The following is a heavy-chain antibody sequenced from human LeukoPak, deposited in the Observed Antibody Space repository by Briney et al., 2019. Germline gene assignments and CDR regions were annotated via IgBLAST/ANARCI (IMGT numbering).Heavy chain of an antibody. V-gene: IGHV4-34*01. Sequence: PSETLSLTCAVYGGSFSGYYWSWIRQPPGKGLEWIGEINHSGSTNYNPSLKSRVTISVDTSKNQFSLKLSSVTAADTAVYYCARESGNSSWAPDYWGQGTLVTVSS. CDR3: ARESGNSSWAPDY. D-gene: IGHD6-13*01. CDR1: GGSFSGYY. CDR2: INHSGST. J-gene: IGHJ4*02.